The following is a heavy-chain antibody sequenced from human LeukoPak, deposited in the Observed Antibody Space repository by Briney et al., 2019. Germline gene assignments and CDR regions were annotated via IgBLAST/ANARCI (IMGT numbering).Heavy chain of an antibody. CDR3: ARAQTGETYDFWSGYPIYYYMDV. J-gene: IGHJ6*03. D-gene: IGHD3-3*01. CDR2: INPNSGGT. CDR1: GDTFSSYA. Sequence: ASVKVSCKASGDTFSSYAISWVRQAPGQGLEWMGRINPNSGGTNYAQKFQGRVTMTRDTSISTAYMELSRLRSDDTAVYYCARAQTGETYDFWSGYPIYYYMDVWGKGTTVTVSS. V-gene: IGHV1-2*06.